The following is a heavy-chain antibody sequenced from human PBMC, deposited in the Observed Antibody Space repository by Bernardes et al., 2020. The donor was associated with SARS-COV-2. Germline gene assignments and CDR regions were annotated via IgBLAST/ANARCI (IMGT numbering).Heavy chain of an antibody. CDR3: TRPTVASVRLTTGFDF. CDR1: GFTFSDYA. J-gene: IGHJ4*02. Sequence: GGSLRLCCAASGFTFSDYAMHWVRQAQGQGMEREAIISYDGTYKCYADSAKGRLTTSRDNSKKMLYLQVNSLRPEDTAVYYCTRPTVASVRLTTGFDFWGQGTLVTFSS. D-gene: IGHD6-25*01. V-gene: IGHV3-30-3*01. CDR2: ISYDGTYK.